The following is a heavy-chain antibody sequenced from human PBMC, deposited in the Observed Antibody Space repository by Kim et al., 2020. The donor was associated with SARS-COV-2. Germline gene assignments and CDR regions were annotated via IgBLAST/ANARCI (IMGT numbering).Heavy chain of an antibody. J-gene: IGHJ4*01. CDR3: ASRPCNRRDYFAVFDY. D-gene: IGHD4-17*01. V-gene: IGHV3-7*01. CDR1: GLTFSNCW. CDR2: IKQDGSGK. Sequence: GGSLRLSCAASGLTFSNCWMSWVRQAPGKGLDWVANIKQDGSGKSYVDSVKGRFTISRDNSQNSLYLQMNSLRVEDTAVYYCASRPCNRRDYFAVFDYWGHGTLVTVSS.